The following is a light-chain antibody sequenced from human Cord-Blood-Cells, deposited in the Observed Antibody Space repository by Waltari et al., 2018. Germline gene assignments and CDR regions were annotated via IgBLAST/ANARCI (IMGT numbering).Light chain of an antibody. CDR2: DVS. CDR1: SSDVGGYNY. V-gene: IGLV2-14*01. Sequence: QSALTQPASVSGSPGQSITISCTGTSSDVGGYNYVSWYQQHPGKAPKLRIYDVSNRPSGVSNRFSGSTSGNTASLTISGLQAEDEADYYCSAYTSSSSWVFGGGTKLTVL. J-gene: IGLJ3*02. CDR3: SAYTSSSSWV.